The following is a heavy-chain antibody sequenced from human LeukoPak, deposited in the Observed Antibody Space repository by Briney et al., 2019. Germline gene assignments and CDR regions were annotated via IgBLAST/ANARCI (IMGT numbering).Heavy chain of an antibody. V-gene: IGHV4-34*01. Sequence: PSETLSLTCAVYGGSFSGYYWSWIRQPPGKGLEWIGEINHSGSTNYNPSLKSRVTTSVDTSKNQFSLKLSSVTAADTAVYYCARRDYTENWFDPWGQGTLVTVSS. J-gene: IGHJ5*02. CDR3: ARRDYTENWFDP. CDR2: INHSGST. CDR1: GGSFSGYY. D-gene: IGHD4-11*01.